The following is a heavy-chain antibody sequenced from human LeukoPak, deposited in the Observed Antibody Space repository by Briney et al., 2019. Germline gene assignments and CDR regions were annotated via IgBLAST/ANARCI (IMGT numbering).Heavy chain of an antibody. J-gene: IGHJ4*02. Sequence: GGSLRLSCAASGFTFNNYGMHWVRQAPGKGLEWVAVISYDGRNKHYPDSVKGRFTISRDISTDTLWLQMDSLRTEDTAVYYCAKGPLRGTAAPIDYGGQGPLVTVPS. CDR1: GFTFNNYG. V-gene: IGHV3-30*18. CDR3: AKGPLRGTAAPIDY. CDR2: ISYDGRNK. D-gene: IGHD2-2*01.